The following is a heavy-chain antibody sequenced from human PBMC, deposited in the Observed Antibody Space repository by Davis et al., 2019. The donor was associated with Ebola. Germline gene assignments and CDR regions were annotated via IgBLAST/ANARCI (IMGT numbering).Heavy chain of an antibody. CDR1: GYSFTSYW. CDR3: ARLRDYYDSRSYAFDI. D-gene: IGHD3-22*01. Sequence: GESLKISCKGSGYSFTSYWIGWVRQMPGKGLEWMGTIYPGDSDTRYSPSFQGQVTISADQSISTAYLQWSSLKASDTAMYYCARLRDYYDSRSYAFDIWGQGTMITVSS. J-gene: IGHJ3*02. V-gene: IGHV5-51*01. CDR2: IYPGDSDT.